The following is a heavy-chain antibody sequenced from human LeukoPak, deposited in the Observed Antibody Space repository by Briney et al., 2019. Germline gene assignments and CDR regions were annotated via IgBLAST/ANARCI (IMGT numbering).Heavy chain of an antibody. CDR3: TTLTTTTGVDC. CDR1: GFTVTTKS. Sequence: KSGGSLRLSCAASGFTVTTKSMAWVRQAPGKGLEWVGRLKSKADGGTTDYPAPVKGRSSISRDDSKNTLYLQMNSLKTEDTAVYYCTTLTTTTGVDCWGPGTLVTVSS. V-gene: IGHV3-15*01. D-gene: IGHD1-1*01. CDR2: LKSKADGGTT. J-gene: IGHJ4*02.